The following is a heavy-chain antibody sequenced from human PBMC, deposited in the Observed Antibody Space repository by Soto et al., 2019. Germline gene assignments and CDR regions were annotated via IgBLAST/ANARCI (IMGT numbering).Heavy chain of an antibody. J-gene: IGHJ4*02. V-gene: IGHV3-23*01. CDR2: ISDSGGST. CDR1: GFTFSTYA. D-gene: IGHD1-26*01. CDR3: AKRKPEVGAVSDY. Sequence: GSLIRSCAASGFTFSTYAMSWVRQAPAKGLEWVSAISDSGGSTYYADSVKGRFTISRDNSKNTLYLQMNSLRAEDTAVYYCAKRKPEVGAVSDYWGQGTLVTVSS.